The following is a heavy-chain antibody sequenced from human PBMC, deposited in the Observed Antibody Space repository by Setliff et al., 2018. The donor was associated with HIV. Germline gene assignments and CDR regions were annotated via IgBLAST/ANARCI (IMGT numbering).Heavy chain of an antibody. CDR1: GGSISSGSYY. CDR3: ARGLSFYDPGGFDY. CDR2: IYTSGST. V-gene: IGHV4-61*02. Sequence: SETLSLTCTVSGGSISSGSYYWSWIRQPAGKGLEWIGRIYTSGSTNYNPSLKSRVTISVDTSKNQFSLKLRSVTAADTAVYYCARGLSFYDPGGFDYWGKGTTVTVSS. D-gene: IGHD3-22*01. J-gene: IGHJ6*04.